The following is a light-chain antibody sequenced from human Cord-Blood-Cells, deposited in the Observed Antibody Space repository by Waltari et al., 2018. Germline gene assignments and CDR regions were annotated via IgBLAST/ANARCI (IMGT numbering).Light chain of an antibody. CDR2: VAS. Sequence: VLTHSPGTLSFSRGERPPLSCSARQSDSSSYLAWYQQKPGQAPTLLIYVASSKDSGIPDRFSGSGSGTDFTLTISRLEPEDFAVYYCQQCCSTLFTFGQGTRLEIK. CDR3: QQCCSTLFT. CDR1: QSDSSSY. V-gene: IGKV3-20*01. J-gene: IGKJ5*01.